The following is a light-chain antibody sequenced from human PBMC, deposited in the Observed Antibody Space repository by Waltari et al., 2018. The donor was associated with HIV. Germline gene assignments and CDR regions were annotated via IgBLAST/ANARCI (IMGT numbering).Light chain of an antibody. V-gene: IGKV4-1*01. CDR3: QQYYTTPYT. J-gene: IGKJ2*01. Sequence: DIVMSQSPDSLAVSLGERATINCQSSQSVFHSSNNKNYLVWYQQKAGQPPKMLIYWASTRESGVPDRFSGSGSGTEFTLTISSLQAEDVAVYYCQQYYTTPYTFGQGTKLEIK. CDR2: WAS. CDR1: QSVFHSSNNKNY.